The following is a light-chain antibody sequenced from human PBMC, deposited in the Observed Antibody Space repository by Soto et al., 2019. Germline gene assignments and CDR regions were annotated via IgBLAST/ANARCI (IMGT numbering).Light chain of an antibody. J-gene: IGLJ2*01. CDR2: STN. CDR3: QSYDSSLSLV. Sequence: QSVLTQLPSVSGAPGQRVTISCAGNRSNIGTDFAVHWYQHLPGTAPKLLIFSTNTRPSGVPDRFSGSRSGTSASLAITGLQAEDEADYYCQSYDSSLSLVFGGGTKLTVL. CDR1: RSNIGTDFA. V-gene: IGLV1-40*01.